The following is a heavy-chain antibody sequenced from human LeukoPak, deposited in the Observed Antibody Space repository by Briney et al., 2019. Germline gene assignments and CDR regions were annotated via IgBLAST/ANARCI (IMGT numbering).Heavy chain of an antibody. CDR2: ISAYNGNT. Sequence: ASVTVSCTASGYTFTSYAMHWVRQAPGQRLEWMGWISAYNGNTNYAQKLQGRVTMTTDTSTSTAYMELRSLRSDDTAVYYCARDRSHVLRYFDWLGTDYYYYGMDVWGQGTTVTVSS. V-gene: IGHV1-18*01. CDR3: ARDRSHVLRYFDWLGTDYYYYGMDV. CDR1: GYTFTSYA. D-gene: IGHD3-9*01. J-gene: IGHJ6*02.